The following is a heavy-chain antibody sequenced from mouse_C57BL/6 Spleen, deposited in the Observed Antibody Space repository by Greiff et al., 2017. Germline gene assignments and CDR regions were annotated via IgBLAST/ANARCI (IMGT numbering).Heavy chain of an antibody. D-gene: IGHD2-1*01. CDR1: GFTFSDYG. J-gene: IGHJ3*01. Sequence: EVQLMESGGGLVKPGASLKLSCAASGFTFSDYGMHWVRQAPEKGLEWVAYISSGSSTIYYADKVKGRFTISRDNAKNTLFLQMTSLRSEDTAMYYCAREGSYYGNYTGFAYWGQGTLVTVSA. V-gene: IGHV5-17*01. CDR3: AREGSYYGNYTGFAY. CDR2: ISSGSSTI.